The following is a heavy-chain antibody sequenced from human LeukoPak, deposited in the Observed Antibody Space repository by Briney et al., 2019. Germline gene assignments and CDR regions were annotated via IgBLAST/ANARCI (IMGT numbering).Heavy chain of an antibody. CDR1: GGSFSGYY. J-gene: IGHJ6*02. CDR2: IYTSGST. D-gene: IGHD3-3*01. CDR3: AREGDFWSGYYYYYGMDV. V-gene: IGHV4-4*07. Sequence: SETLSLTCAVYGGSFSGYYWSWIRQPAGKGLEWIGRIYTSGSTNYNPSLKSRVTMSVDTSKNQFSLKLSSVTAADTAVYYCAREGDFWSGYYYYYGMDVWGQGTTVTVSS.